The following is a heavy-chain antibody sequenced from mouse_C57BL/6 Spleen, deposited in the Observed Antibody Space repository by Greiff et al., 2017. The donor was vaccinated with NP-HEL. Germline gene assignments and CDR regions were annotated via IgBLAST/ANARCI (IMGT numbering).Heavy chain of an antibody. CDR3: ARRAYYYGSSYGFDY. J-gene: IGHJ2*01. V-gene: IGHV5-17*01. Sequence: DVHLVESGGGLVKPGGSLKLSCAASGFTFSDYGMHWVRQAPEKGLEWVAYISSGSSTIYYADTVKGRFTISRDNAKKTLFLQMTSLRSEDTAMYYCARRAYYYGSSYGFDYWGQGTTLTVSS. D-gene: IGHD1-1*01. CDR1: GFTFSDYG. CDR2: ISSGSSTI.